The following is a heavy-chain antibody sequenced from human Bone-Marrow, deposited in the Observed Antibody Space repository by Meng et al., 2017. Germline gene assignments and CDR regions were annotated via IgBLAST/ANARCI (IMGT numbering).Heavy chain of an antibody. V-gene: IGHV3-72*01. CDR1: GFTFSDHY. J-gene: IGHJ4*02. D-gene: IGHD3-22*01. CDR2: IRKKVNSYTT. CDR3: VRDFLYDSGGYYDY. Sequence: GESLKISCVASGFTFSDHYMDWVRQAPGKGLEWVGRIRKKVNSYTTEYAASVKGRFTNSRDDSKNSLYLQMNSLKTDDTAVYFCVRDFLYDSGGYYDYWGQGTLVTVSS.